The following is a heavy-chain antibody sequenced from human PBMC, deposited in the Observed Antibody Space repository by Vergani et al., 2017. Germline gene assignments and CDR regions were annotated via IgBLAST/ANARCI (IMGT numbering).Heavy chain of an antibody. Sequence: VQLVESGGGVVQPGGSLRLSCAASGFTFSSYAMSWVRQAPGKGLEWVGRIKSKTDGGTTDYAAPVKGRFTISRDDSKNTLYLQMNSLKTEDTAVYYCTTDRGGSGWYNYMDVWGKGTTVTVSS. D-gene: IGHD6-19*01. J-gene: IGHJ6*03. V-gene: IGHV3-15*01. CDR3: TTDRGGSGWYNYMDV. CDR1: GFTFSSYA. CDR2: IKSKTDGGTT.